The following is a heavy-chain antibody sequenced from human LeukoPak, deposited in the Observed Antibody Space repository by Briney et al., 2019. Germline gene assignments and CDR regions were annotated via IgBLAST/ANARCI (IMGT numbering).Heavy chain of an antibody. Sequence: SETLSLTCAVYGGSFSSYYWGWIRQPPGKGLEWIGSIYYSGSTYYNPSLKSRVTISVDTSKNQFSLKLSSVTAADTAVYYCARQRKWISGSYYFDYWGQGTLVTVSS. D-gene: IGHD1-26*01. CDR1: GGSFSSYY. CDR2: IYYSGST. J-gene: IGHJ4*02. CDR3: ARQRKWISGSYYFDY. V-gene: IGHV4-39*01.